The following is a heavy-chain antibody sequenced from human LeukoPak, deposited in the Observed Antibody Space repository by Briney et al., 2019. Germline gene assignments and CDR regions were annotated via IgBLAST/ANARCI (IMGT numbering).Heavy chain of an antibody. CDR2: INHSGST. J-gene: IGHJ5*02. V-gene: IGHV4-34*01. Sequence: SETLSLTCAVYVGSFSGYYWRWIRQPPGRGLEGRGDINHSGSTNYNPSLKSRVTISVDTSKNQFSLKLSSVTAADTAVYYCARGLAAAGTVGPYNWFDPWGQGTLVTVSS. CDR3: ARGLAAAGTVGPYNWFDP. D-gene: IGHD6-13*01. CDR1: VGSFSGYY.